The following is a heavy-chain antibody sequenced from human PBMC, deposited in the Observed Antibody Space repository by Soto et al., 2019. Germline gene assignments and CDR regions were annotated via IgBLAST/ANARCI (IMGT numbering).Heavy chain of an antibody. CDR3: ARGVIVGATGALDY. CDR2: IYSGGST. D-gene: IGHD1-26*01. V-gene: IGHV3-53*01. CDR1: GFTVSSNY. J-gene: IGHJ4*02. Sequence: PGGSLRLSCAASGFTVSSNYMSWVRQAPGKGLEWVSVIYSGGSTYYADSVKGRFTISRDNSKNTLYLQMNSLRAEDTAVYYCARGVIVGATGALDYWGQGTLVTVSS.